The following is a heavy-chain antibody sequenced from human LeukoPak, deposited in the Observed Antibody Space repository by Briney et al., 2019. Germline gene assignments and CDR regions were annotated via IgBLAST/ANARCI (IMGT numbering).Heavy chain of an antibody. CDR2: INHSGST. CDR3: ARSMGHSPTGYYSDYFDH. J-gene: IGHJ4*02. D-gene: IGHD3-9*01. V-gene: IGHV4-34*01. Sequence: SETLSLTCAVYGGSFSGYYWSWIRQPPGKGLEWIGEINHSGSTNYNPSLKSRVTISVDTSKNQFPLKLSSVTAEDTAVYYCARSMGHSPTGYYSDYFDHWGQGTLVTVSS. CDR1: GGSFSGYY.